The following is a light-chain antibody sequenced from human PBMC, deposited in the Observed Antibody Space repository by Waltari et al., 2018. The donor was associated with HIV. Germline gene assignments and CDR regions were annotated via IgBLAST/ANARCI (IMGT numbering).Light chain of an antibody. V-gene: IGLV2-8*01. CDR2: EVS. CDR1: SSDLGGYNY. J-gene: IGLJ3*02. CDR3: SSFAGSNNLGV. Sequence: QSALTQPPSASGSPGQSVTISCTGTSSDLGGYNYVSLYQQHPGKAPKPMIYEVSKRPSGVPDRFSGSKSGNTASLTVSGLQAEDEADYYCSSFAGSNNLGVFGGGTKLTVL.